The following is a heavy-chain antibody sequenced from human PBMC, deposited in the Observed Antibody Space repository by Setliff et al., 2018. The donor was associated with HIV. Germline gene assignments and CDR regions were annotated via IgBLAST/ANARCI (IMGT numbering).Heavy chain of an antibody. CDR1: GGSFSGYY. CDR2: VTHSGST. V-gene: IGHV4-34*01. D-gene: IGHD3-22*01. CDR3: ARDRGNDSRNYYYYMDV. J-gene: IGHJ6*03. Sequence: SETLSLTCAVYGGSFSGYYWSWIRQPPGKGLEWIGEVTHSGSTNYNPSLKSRVTMSVDTSNNQFSLKLCSVTAADTAVYYCARDRGNDSRNYYYYMDVWGKGTTVTVSS.